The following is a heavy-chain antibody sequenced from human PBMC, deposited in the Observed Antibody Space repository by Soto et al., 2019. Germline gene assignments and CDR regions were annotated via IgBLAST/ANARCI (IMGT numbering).Heavy chain of an antibody. CDR2: ISSSGSTI. Sequence: EVQLVESGGGLVQPGGSLRLSCAASGFTFSSYEMNWVRQAPGKGLEWVSYISSSGSTIYYADSVKGRFTISRDNAKKALYLQMNSLRAEDTAVYYCARDTAMANSHYYGMDVWGQGTTVTVSS. D-gene: IGHD5-18*01. CDR3: ARDTAMANSHYYGMDV. CDR1: GFTFSSYE. V-gene: IGHV3-48*03. J-gene: IGHJ6*02.